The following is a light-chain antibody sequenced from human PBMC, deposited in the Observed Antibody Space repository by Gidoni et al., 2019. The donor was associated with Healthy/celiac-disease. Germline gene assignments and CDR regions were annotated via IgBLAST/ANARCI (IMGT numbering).Light chain of an antibody. CDR1: RPNIGAGYD. Sequence: QSVLTQPPSVSGAPGQRVTISCTGSRPNIGAGYDVHWYQQLPGTAPKLLIYGTSNRPSGVPDRFSGSKSGTSASLAITGLQAEDEADYYCQSYDSSLSGSVFGGGTQLTVL. J-gene: IGLJ7*01. CDR2: GTS. CDR3: QSYDSSLSGSV. V-gene: IGLV1-40*01.